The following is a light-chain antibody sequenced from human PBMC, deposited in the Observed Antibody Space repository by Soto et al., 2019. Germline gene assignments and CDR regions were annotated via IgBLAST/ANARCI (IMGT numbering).Light chain of an antibody. V-gene: IGLV2-14*01. CDR1: SSDVGGYNY. CDR2: EVS. J-gene: IGLJ3*02. CDR3: SSYTSSTTWV. Sequence: QSALTQPASVSGSPGQSITISCTGTSSDVGGYNYVSWYQHHPVKAPKLMIYEVSNRPSGVSDRFSGSRSGNTASLTISGLQAEDEADYYCSSYTSSTTWVFGGGTKLTVL.